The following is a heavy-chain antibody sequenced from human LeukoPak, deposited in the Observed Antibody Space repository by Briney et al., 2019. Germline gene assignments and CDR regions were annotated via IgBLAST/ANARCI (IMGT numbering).Heavy chain of an antibody. V-gene: IGHV4-39*01. CDR2: IYYSGST. J-gene: IGHJ3*02. D-gene: IGHD3-16*01. CDR1: GGSISSSSYY. CDR3: ARLWGTTDAFDI. Sequence: TSETLSLTCTVSGGSISSSSYYWGWIRQPPGKGLEWIGSIYYSGSTYYNPSLKSRVTISVDTSKNQFSLKLSSVTAADTAVYYCARLWGTTDAFDIWGQGTMVTVSS.